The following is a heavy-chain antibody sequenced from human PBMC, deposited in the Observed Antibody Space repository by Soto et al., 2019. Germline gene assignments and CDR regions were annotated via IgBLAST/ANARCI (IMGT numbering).Heavy chain of an antibody. CDR2: IYYTGST. V-gene: IGHV4-30-4*01. CDR3: ARYQFYCFDY. J-gene: IGHJ4*02. D-gene: IGHD2-2*01. CDR1: GGSISSGDYY. Sequence: PSETLSLTCTASGGSISSGDYYWSWIRQPPGKGLEWIGYIYYTGSTYYNPSLKSWLTISVDTSKNQFSLKLTSVTAADTAVYFCARYQFYCFDYWGQGTLVTVSS.